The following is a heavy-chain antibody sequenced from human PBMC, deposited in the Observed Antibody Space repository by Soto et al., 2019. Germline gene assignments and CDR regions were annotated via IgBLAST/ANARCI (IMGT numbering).Heavy chain of an antibody. CDR3: ARGRGYCGGTNCYLDY. CDR1: GFSFSSHS. D-gene: IGHD2-21*01. J-gene: IGHJ4*02. V-gene: IGHV3-48*02. Sequence: GGSLRLSCAASGFSFSSHSMKWVRQAPGKGLEWVSYISSSGSTIYYADSVKGRFTISRDNAKNSLYLQMNSLRDDDAAVYYCARGRGYCGGTNCYLDYWGQGALVTVSS. CDR2: ISSSGSTI.